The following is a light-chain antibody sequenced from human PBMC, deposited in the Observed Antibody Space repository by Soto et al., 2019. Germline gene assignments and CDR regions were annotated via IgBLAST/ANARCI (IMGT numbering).Light chain of an antibody. CDR2: LGS. J-gene: IGKJ2*01. CDR1: QSLLHRNGYNY. V-gene: IGKV2-28*01. CDR3: MQALQTPRT. Sequence: EIVMTQSPLSLPVTPGEPASISCRSSQSLLHRNGYNYLDWYLQKPGQSPQLLIYLGSNRASGVSDRFSASGSGTEFTLKIRRVEAEDVGVYHCMQALQTPRTFGQGTKLEIK.